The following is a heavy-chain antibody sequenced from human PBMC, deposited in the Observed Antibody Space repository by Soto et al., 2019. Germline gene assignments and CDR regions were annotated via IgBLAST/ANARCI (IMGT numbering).Heavy chain of an antibody. CDR1: GGSVSSGSYY. V-gene: IGHV4-61*01. J-gene: IGHJ4*02. CDR3: ARESGYSYPSVDY. CDR2: IYYSGST. D-gene: IGHD5-18*01. Sequence: PSETLSLTCTVSGGSVSSGSYYWXWIRQPPGKGLEWIGYIYYSGSTNYNPSLKSRVTISVDTSKNQFSLKLSAVTAADTAVYYCARESGYSYPSVDYWGQGTLVTVSS.